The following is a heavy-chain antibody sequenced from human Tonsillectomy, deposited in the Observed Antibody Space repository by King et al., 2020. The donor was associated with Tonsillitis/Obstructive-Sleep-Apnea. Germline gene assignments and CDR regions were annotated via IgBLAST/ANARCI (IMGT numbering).Heavy chain of an antibody. J-gene: IGHJ4*02. Sequence: QLQESGPGLVKPSETLSLTCTVSGGSISSYYWSWIRQPPGKGLEWIGYIYYSGSTNYNPSLKSRVTISVDTSKNQFSLKLSSVTAADTAVYYCARQRGPPSATYYDFWSGYYKEVGYFDYWGQGTLVTVSS. V-gene: IGHV4-59*08. CDR3: ARQRGPPSATYYDFWSGYYKEVGYFDY. CDR1: GGSISSYY. D-gene: IGHD3-3*01. CDR2: IYYSGST.